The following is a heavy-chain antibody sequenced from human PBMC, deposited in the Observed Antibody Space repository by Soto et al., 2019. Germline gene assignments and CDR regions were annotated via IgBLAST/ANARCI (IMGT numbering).Heavy chain of an antibody. V-gene: IGHV4-39*01. Sequence: QLQLQESGPGLVKPSETLSLTCTVSGGSISSSSYYWGWIRQPPGKGLEWIGSIYYSGSTYYNPSLKSRVTISVDTSKNQFSLKLSSVTAADTAVYYCASHAAGNWYFDLWGRGTLVTVSS. D-gene: IGHD6-25*01. CDR3: ASHAAGNWYFDL. CDR2: IYYSGST. J-gene: IGHJ2*01. CDR1: GGSISSSSYY.